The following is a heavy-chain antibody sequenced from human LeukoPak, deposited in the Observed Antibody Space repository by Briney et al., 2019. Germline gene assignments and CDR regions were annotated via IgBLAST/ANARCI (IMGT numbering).Heavy chain of an antibody. Sequence: GGSLRLSCAASGFTFSSYWMHWVRQAPGKGLVWVSRIKSDGSSTNYADSVKGRLTISRDNARNALYLQMNSLRAEDTAVYFCAREVGSSDGYDAFNIWGRGKMVIVSS. CDR2: IKSDGSST. J-gene: IGHJ3*02. D-gene: IGHD6-19*01. CDR3: AREVGSSDGYDAFNI. CDR1: GFTFSSYW. V-gene: IGHV3-74*01.